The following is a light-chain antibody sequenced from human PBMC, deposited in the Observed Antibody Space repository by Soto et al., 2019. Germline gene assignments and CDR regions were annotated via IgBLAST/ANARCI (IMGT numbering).Light chain of an antibody. J-gene: IGLJ2*01. CDR1: SSDMGGYDY. V-gene: IGLV2-14*01. Sequence: QSALTQPASVSGSPGQSITISCTGTSSDMGGYDYVSWYQQHPGKAPKLVIYAVSNRPSGVSNRFSGSKSGNTASLTISGLQAEDEADYYCNSYTSITTLGVFGGGTKLTVL. CDR2: AVS. CDR3: NSYTSITTLGV.